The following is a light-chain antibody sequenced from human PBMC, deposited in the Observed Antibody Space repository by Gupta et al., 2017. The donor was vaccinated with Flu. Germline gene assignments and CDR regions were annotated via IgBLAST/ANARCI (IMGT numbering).Light chain of an antibody. Sequence: TDMTHSPATQSVSPGESATLSCRASQSVRNNYLGWYQQKPGQAPRLLIYGVSTRATGVPARFSGSGSGTEFTLTISSLQSEDFAVYFCQQYSSWPLTFGGGTKVEIK. CDR2: GVS. V-gene: IGKV3-15*01. CDR1: QSVRNN. CDR3: QQYSSWPLT. J-gene: IGKJ4*01.